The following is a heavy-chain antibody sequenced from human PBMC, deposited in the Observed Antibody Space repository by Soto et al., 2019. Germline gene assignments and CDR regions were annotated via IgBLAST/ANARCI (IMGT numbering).Heavy chain of an antibody. V-gene: IGHV3-21*01. CDR1: GFTFSSYS. J-gene: IGHJ6*03. CDR3: ARVLVVRGVIHYYYYMDV. CDR2: ISSSSSYI. Sequence: PGGSLRLSCAASGFTFSSYSMNWVRQAPGKGLEWVSSISSSSSYIYYADSVKGRFTISRDNAKNSLYLQMNSLRAEDTAVYYCARVLVVRGVIHYYYYMDVWGKGTTVTVSS. D-gene: IGHD3-10*01.